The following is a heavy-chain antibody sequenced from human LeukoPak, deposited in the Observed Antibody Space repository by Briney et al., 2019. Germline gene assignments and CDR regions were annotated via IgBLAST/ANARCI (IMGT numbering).Heavy chain of an antibody. J-gene: IGHJ3*02. CDR2: ISGSGGST. CDR3: ARAFGSYGAFDI. D-gene: IGHD1-26*01. CDR1: GFTFSSYG. Sequence: GGSLRLSCAASGFTFSSYGMSWVRQAPGKGLEWVSAISGSGGSTYYADSVKGRFTISRDNSKNTLYLQMNSLRAEDTAVYYCARAFGSYGAFDIWGQGTMVTVSS. V-gene: IGHV3-23*01.